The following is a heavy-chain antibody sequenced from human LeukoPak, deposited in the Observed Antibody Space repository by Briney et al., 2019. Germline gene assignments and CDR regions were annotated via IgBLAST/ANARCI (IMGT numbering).Heavy chain of an antibody. CDR3: ARGLRAFDI. D-gene: IGHD4-17*01. J-gene: IGHJ3*02. Sequence: SETLSLTCAVYGGSFSGYYWSWVRQPPGKGLEWIGEINHSGSTNYNPSLKSRVTISVDTSKNQFSLKLSSVTAADTAVYYCARGLRAFDIWGQGTMVTVSS. CDR2: INHSGST. V-gene: IGHV4-34*01. CDR1: GGSFSGYY.